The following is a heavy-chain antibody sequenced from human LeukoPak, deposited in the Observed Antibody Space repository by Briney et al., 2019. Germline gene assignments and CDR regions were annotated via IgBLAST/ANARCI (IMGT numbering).Heavy chain of an antibody. J-gene: IGHJ4*02. V-gene: IGHV3-48*03. D-gene: IGHD1-26*01. CDR2: MSSSGSRI. CDR1: GFTFSSYE. Sequence: GGSLRLSCAASGFTFSSYEMNWVRQAQGKGMEWVSYMSSSGSRIYYEDSVKGRFTISRDHAKNSLYLQMNSLRAEDTAVYYCASELVPFDYWGQGTLVTVSS. CDR3: ASELVPFDY.